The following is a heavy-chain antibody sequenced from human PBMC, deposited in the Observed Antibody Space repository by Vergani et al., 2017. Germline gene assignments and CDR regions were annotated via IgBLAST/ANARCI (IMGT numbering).Heavy chain of an antibody. CDR3: VRDREAGRTTPAHGKFGDDWYFDL. J-gene: IGHJ2*01. CDR2: MNPNSGNT. D-gene: IGHD4-17*01. Sequence: QVQLVQSGAEVKKPGASVKVSCKASGYTFNTYDINWVRQAPGQGLEWMGWMNPNSGNTGYAQKFQGRVTMTRDTSITTAYMELNSLRFGDTAVYYCVRDREAGRTTPAHGKFGDDWYFDLWGRGTLVTVSS. CDR1: GYTFNTYD. V-gene: IGHV1-8*02.